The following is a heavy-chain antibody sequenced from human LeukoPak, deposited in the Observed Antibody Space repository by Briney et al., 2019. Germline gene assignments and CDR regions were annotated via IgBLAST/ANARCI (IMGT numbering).Heavy chain of an antibody. Sequence: GGSLRLSCAASGFTFSNFAMSWVRQAPGKGLEWVSTISGSGGSTYYADSVKGRFTISRDNSKNTLYLQTNSLRAEDTAVYYCAKSPGVNSGWYNYWGQGTLVTVSS. D-gene: IGHD6-19*01. V-gene: IGHV3-23*01. CDR1: GFTFSNFA. J-gene: IGHJ4*02. CDR3: AKSPGVNSGWYNY. CDR2: ISGSGGST.